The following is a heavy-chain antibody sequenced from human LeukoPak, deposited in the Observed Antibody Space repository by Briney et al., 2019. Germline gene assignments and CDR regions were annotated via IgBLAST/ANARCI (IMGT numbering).Heavy chain of an antibody. CDR3: ARGGLWCGDPFRY. V-gene: IGHV4-34*01. Sequence: SETLSLTCAVYGGSFSGYYWSWIRQPPGKGLEWIGEINHSGSTNYNPSLTSRVTISVDTSKNQFSLKLSSVAAADTAMYYCARGGLWCGDPFRYWGQGTLVTVPS. D-gene: IGHD3-10*01. CDR2: INHSGST. J-gene: IGHJ4*02. CDR1: GGSFSGYY.